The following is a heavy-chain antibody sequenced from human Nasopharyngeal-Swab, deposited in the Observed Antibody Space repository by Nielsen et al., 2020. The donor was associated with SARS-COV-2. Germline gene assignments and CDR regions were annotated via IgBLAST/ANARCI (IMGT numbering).Heavy chain of an antibody. CDR1: GFTSSSYD. CDR2: ISYDGSNK. D-gene: IGHD1-1*01. CDR3: AKGGGTTGTVGLDI. V-gene: IGHV3-30*18. J-gene: IGHJ3*02. Sequence: GGSLRLSCAASGFTSSSYDMHWVRQAPGKGLEWVAVISYDGSNKYYADSVKGRFTISRDNSKNTLYLQMNSLRAEDTAVYYCAKGGGTTGTVGLDIWGQGTMVTVSS.